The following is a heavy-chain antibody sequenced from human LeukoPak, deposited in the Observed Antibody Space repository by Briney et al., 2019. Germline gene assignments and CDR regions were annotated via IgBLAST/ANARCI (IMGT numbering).Heavy chain of an antibody. CDR3: ARRRRHEFTYGYVFYFDY. D-gene: IGHD5-18*01. J-gene: IGHJ4*02. CDR2: INHRGTT. V-gene: IGHV4-34*01. Sequence: SETLSLTCVVYGGSFSDNYWTWIRQPPRKGPEWIGEINHRGTTSYNPSLQSRVTVSVDTSKNQFSLKLSSVTAADTAVYYCARRRRHEFTYGYVFYFDYWGQGTLLTVSS. CDR1: GGSFSDNY.